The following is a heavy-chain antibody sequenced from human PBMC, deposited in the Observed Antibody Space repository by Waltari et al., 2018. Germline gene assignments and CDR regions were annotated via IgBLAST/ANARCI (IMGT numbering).Heavy chain of an antibody. CDR3: ARSKFGSSFDS. D-gene: IGHD3-16*01. V-gene: IGHV4-4*09. CDR2: IDTTGTT. Sequence: QVQLQESGPGLLKPSETLSLTCTVSGDSITRYYWSWIRQSPGKGREWIGYIDTTGTTYSNPSLQRQVSISRDTSRNQFSLQVTSVTAADTAVYYCARSKFGSSFDSWGQGTLVTVSS. CDR1: GDSITRYY. J-gene: IGHJ4*02.